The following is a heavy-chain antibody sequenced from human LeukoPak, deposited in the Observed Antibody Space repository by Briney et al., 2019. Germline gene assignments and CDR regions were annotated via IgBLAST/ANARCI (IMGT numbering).Heavy chain of an antibody. CDR3: ARSVVSFMVKPFDY. CDR2: ICHSGST. CDR1: GYSISSGYY. V-gene: IGHV4-38-2*01. D-gene: IGHD5-18*01. Sequence: SETLSLTCAVSGYSISSGYYWGWIRQPPGKGLEWIGSICHSGSTNYNPSLKSRVTISVDTSKNQFSLKLSSVTAADTAVYYCARSVVSFMVKPFDYWGQGTLVTVSS. J-gene: IGHJ4*02.